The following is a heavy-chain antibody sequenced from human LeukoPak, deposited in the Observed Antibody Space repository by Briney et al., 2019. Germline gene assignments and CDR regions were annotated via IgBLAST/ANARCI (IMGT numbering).Heavy chain of an antibody. J-gene: IGHJ4*02. V-gene: IGHV4-31*03. CDR3: AREVNWNSVTLFFDY. CDR2: IYYSGST. CDR1: GGSISSGGYY. Sequence: SQTLSLTCTVSGGSISSGGYYWSWIRQHPGKGLEWIGYIYYSGSTYHNPSLESRVTISVDTSKNQFSLKLSSVTAAGTAVYYCAREVNWNSVTLFFDYWGQGTLVTVSS. D-gene: IGHD1-7*01.